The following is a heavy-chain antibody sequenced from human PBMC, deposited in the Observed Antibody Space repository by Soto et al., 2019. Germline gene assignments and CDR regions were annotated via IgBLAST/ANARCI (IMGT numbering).Heavy chain of an antibody. Sequence: GGSLRPSCAASGFTFSSYTMNWVRQAPGKGVYECSYISSSGSIINYYDSVKDGFIISREDAKTTLEQQMHSRIDANKAVYYCATTRPYYGDVYYFDYWGQGTLVTVSS. CDR3: ATTRPYYGDVYYFDY. CDR2: ISSSGSII. J-gene: IGHJ4*02. D-gene: IGHD4-17*01. V-gene: IGHV3-48*02. CDR1: GFTFSSYT.